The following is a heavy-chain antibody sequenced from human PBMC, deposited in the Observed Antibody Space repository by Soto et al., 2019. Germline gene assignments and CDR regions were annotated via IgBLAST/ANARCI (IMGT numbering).Heavy chain of an antibody. J-gene: IGHJ4*02. Sequence: GRSLRLSCAASGFTFSTYGMHWVRQAPGKGLEWVAVISYGGSVEYYADSVKGRFTISRDNSKNTLYLQMNSLRAEDTAVYYCAKDSRYSNSWYVIDYLGQGNLVTGS. D-gene: IGHD6-13*01. V-gene: IGHV3-30*18. CDR2: ISYGGSVE. CDR3: AKDSRYSNSWYVIDY. CDR1: GFTFSTYG.